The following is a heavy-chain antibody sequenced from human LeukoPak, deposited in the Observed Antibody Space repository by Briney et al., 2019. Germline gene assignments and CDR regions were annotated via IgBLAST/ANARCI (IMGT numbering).Heavy chain of an antibody. CDR3: AKDVGLLLVY. CDR2: ISGSGGST. V-gene: IGHV3-23*01. J-gene: IGHJ4*02. D-gene: IGHD2-15*01. CDR1: GFTFSSYA. Sequence: SGGSLRLSCTASGFTFSSYAMSWVRQAPGKGLEWVSAISGSGGSTYYADSVKGRFTISRDNSKNTLYLQMNSLRAEDMAVYYCAKDVGLLLVYWGQGTLVTVSS.